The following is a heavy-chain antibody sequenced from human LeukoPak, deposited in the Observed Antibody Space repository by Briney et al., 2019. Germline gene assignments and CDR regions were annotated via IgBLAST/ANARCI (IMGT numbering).Heavy chain of an antibody. CDR1: GFTFSSYS. V-gene: IGHV3-21*01. Sequence: GGSLRLSCAASGFTFSSYSMNWLRQAPGKGLEWVSSISSSSSYIYYADSVKGRFTISRDNAKNSLYLQMNSLRAEDTAVYYCASHSGYDYYHYMDVWGKGTTVTVSS. D-gene: IGHD5-12*01. CDR2: ISSSSSYI. CDR3: ASHSGYDYYHYMDV. J-gene: IGHJ6*03.